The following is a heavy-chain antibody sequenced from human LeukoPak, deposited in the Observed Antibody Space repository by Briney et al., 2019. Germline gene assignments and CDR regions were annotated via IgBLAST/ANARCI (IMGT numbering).Heavy chain of an antibody. CDR3: ARYGVVIASTFYYMDV. D-gene: IGHD2-15*01. CDR2: MHPGGTT. V-gene: IGHV4-59*02. CDR1: GDSVSNYY. J-gene: IGHJ6*03. Sequence: SETLSLTCTVFGDSVSNYYWSWIRQSPGKGLEWIAFMHPGGTTKYSPSLMSRVAMSVDTSNNQFSLTLTSLTAADTAVYYCARYGVVIASTFYYMDVWGKGTAVTVSS.